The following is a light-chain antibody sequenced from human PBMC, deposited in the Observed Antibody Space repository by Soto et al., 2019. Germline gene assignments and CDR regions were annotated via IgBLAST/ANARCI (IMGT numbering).Light chain of an antibody. Sequence: DIQMTQSPSSLSSSLGDIVTITVRASHPISNYLNWYQHRPGKAPKLLIYGASTLQSGVPSRFSGSESGTDFTLTITSLQPEDCATYYCQQTYATPITFGQGTRLEIK. CDR1: HPISNY. J-gene: IGKJ5*01. CDR2: GAS. CDR3: QQTYATPIT. V-gene: IGKV1-39*01.